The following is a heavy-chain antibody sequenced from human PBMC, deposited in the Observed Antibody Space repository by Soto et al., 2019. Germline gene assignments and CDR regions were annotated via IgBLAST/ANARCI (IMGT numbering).Heavy chain of an antibody. CDR1: GLSFNFYW. V-gene: IGHV3-7*05. J-gene: IGHJ4*02. CDR3: ATSRAYSYEY. D-gene: IGHD5-18*01. CDR2: IRPDGGEQ. Sequence: VQLVESGGDLVQPGGSLRLSCAASGLSFNFYWMSWVRQAPGKGLEWVANIRPDGGEQHYVASVKGRFIFSRDNAQSSVYLQMNNLRVDDTAVYYCATSRAYSYEYWGQGTLVTVSS.